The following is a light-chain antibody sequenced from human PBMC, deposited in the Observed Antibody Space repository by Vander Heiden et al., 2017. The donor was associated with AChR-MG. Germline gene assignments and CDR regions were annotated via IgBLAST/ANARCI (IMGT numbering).Light chain of an antibody. CDR3: SSDTSRSTWG. V-gene: IGLV2-14*01. J-gene: IGLJ3*02. CDR2: DVR. CDR1: SSDVGGYNY. Sequence: QSALTQPASVSGSPGQSITISCTGTSSDVGGYNYVSWYQPPPGQAPKLMIYDVRKRPSGVYNRFSGSKAGNTASLTNCGRQDEDEADYYCSSDTSRSTWGFGGGTKLTVL.